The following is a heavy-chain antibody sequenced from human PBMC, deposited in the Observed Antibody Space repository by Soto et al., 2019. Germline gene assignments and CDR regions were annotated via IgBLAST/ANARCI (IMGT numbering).Heavy chain of an antibody. D-gene: IGHD2-2*01. CDR1: GYTFTSYG. V-gene: IGHV1-18*01. CDR2: ISAYNGNT. CDR3: ARDLTCSSTSCYVSEAFDI. J-gene: IGHJ3*02. Sequence: ASVKVSCKASGYTFTSYGISWVRQAPGQGLEWMGWISAYNGNTNYAQKLQGRVTMTTDTSTGTAYMELRSLRSDDTAVYYCARDLTCSSTSCYVSEAFDIWGQGTMVTVS.